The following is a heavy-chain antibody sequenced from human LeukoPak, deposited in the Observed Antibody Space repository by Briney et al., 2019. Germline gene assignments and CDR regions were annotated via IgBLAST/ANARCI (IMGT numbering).Heavy chain of an antibody. J-gene: IGHJ4*02. V-gene: IGHV3-74*01. Sequence: GGSLRLSCAASGFTFSSSWMHWVRQAPGKGLVWVSRINHDGSTTNYVDSVKGRFTISRDNAKNSLYLQMNSLRAEDTALYYCAALSGITMIVAFDYWGQGTLVTVSS. CDR1: GFTFSSSW. CDR3: AALSGITMIVAFDY. CDR2: INHDGSTT. D-gene: IGHD3-22*01.